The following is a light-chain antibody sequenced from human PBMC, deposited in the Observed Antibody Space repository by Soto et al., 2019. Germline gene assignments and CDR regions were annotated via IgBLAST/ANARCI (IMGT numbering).Light chain of an antibody. CDR3: QQYNNWPWT. J-gene: IGKJ1*01. V-gene: IGKV3-15*01. CDR1: QRVSSN. Sequence: EILMTQSPATLSVSPGERATLSCRASQRVSSNLAWYQQKPGQAPRLLIYGASSRATGISARFSGSGSGTEFTLTISSLQSEDFAVYYCQQYNNWPWTFGQGTKVDIK. CDR2: GAS.